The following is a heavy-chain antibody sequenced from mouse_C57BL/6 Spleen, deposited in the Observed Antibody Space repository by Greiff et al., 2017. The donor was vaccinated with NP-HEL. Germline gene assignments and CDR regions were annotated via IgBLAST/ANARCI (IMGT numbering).Heavy chain of an antibody. CDR1: GYAFSSYW. J-gene: IGHJ3*01. CDR2: IYPGDGDT. CDR3: ARGGYGSSYGFAY. Sequence: QVQLQQSGAELVKPGASVKISCKASGYAFSSYWMNWVKQRPGKGLEWIGQIYPGDGDTNYNGKVKGKATLSGDNASSTSYMQLSSLTSEDSAVYCCARGGYGSSYGFAYWGQGTLVTVSA. V-gene: IGHV1-80*01. D-gene: IGHD1-1*01.